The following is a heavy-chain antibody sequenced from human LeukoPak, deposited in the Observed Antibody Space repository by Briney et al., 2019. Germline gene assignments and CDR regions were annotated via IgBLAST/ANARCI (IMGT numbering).Heavy chain of an antibody. D-gene: IGHD3-22*01. J-gene: IGHJ3*02. CDR2: IGTLGNT. V-gene: IGHV3-13*01. CDR1: GFTFSSYD. CDR3: ARGGYYHDGGGVGAVDI. Sequence: GGSLRLSCVASGFTFSSYDMHWVRQVTGKGLEWVSAIGTLGNTYYSGSVKGRFTISREDAKNSLFLQMNSLRAGDTAVYFCARGGYYHDGGGVGAVDIWALGTVVTVSS.